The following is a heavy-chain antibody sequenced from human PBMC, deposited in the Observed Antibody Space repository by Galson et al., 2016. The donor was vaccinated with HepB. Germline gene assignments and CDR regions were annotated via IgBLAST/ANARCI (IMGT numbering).Heavy chain of an antibody. CDR2: IIPLLGTA. V-gene: IGHV1-69*13. D-gene: IGHD1-26*01. Sequence: SVKVSCKASGGIFSSYAITWMRQAPGQGLEWMGGIIPLLGTANYAQNFQGRVTITADESTSTAYMELSSLTSEDAGVYFCARYNGTYCAFDVWGQGTMVTVSS. CDR1: GGIFSSYA. CDR3: ARYNGTYCAFDV. J-gene: IGHJ3*01.